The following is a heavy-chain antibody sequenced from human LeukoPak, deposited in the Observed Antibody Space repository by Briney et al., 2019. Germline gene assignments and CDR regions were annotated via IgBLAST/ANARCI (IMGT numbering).Heavy chain of an antibody. V-gene: IGHV3-48*04. CDR1: GFIFSSYG. Sequence: PGGSLRLSCAASGFIFSSYGMNWVRQAPGKGLEWVSYISSSSSTIYYADSVKGRFTISRDNAKNSLYLQMNSLRAEDTAVYYCASIAAADDYWGQGTLVTVSS. CDR3: ASIAAADDY. D-gene: IGHD6-13*01. CDR2: ISSSSSTI. J-gene: IGHJ4*02.